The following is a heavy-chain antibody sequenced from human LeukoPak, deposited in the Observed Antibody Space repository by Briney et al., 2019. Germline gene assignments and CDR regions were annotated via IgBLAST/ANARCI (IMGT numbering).Heavy chain of an antibody. CDR3: AKDHGVRGWPRFYFDY. D-gene: IGHD3-10*01. CDR2: LSGSGITT. Sequence: PGGSLRLSCAASGFTFSNSAMSWVRQAPGKGLEWVSTLSGSGITTYYADSVKGRFTIFRDNSKNTLYLQMNSLRAEDTAVYYCAKDHGVRGWPRFYFDYWGQGTLVTVSS. V-gene: IGHV3-23*01. J-gene: IGHJ4*02. CDR1: GFTFSNSA.